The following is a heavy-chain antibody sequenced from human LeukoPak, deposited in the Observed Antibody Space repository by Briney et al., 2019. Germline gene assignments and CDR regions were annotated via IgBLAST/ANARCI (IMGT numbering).Heavy chain of an antibody. J-gene: IGHJ4*02. CDR2: INSDGSST. Sequence: GGSLRLSCAASGFSFSSYWMQWVRQAPGKGLVWVSRINSDGSSTSYADSVKGRFTISRDSAKNTLYLQMNSLRAEDTAVYYCARTKGGSDYFYPFGYWGQGTLVTVS. V-gene: IGHV3-74*01. CDR3: ARTKGGSDYFYPFGY. D-gene: IGHD3-22*01. CDR1: GFSFSSYW.